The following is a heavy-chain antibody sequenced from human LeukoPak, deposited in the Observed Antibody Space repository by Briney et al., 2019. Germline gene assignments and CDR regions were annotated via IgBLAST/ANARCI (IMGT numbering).Heavy chain of an antibody. J-gene: IGHJ6*04. D-gene: IGHD3-10*02. CDR2: IYSGGST. CDR3: AELGITMIGGV. V-gene: IGHV3-53*01. Sequence: GGSLRLSCAASGFTVSSNYMSWVRQAPGKGLEWVSVIYSGGSTYYADSVKGRFTISRDNSKNTLYLQMNSLRAEDTAVYYCAELGITMIGGVWGRGTTVTISS. CDR1: GFTVSSNY.